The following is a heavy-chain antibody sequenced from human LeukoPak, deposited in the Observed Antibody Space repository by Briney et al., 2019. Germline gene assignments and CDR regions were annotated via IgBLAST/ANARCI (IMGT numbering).Heavy chain of an antibody. V-gene: IGHV4-59*08. J-gene: IGHJ4*02. CDR3: ARGGTDYSNRYYFDY. CDR1: GGAISSYY. D-gene: IGHD4-11*01. CDR2: IYYSGST. Sequence: SETLSLTCTGSGGAISSYYWSWIRQPPGKGLEWIGYIYYSGSTNYNPSLKSRVTISVDTSKNKFSLKLSSVTAADTAVYYCARGGTDYSNRYYFDYWGQGTLVTVSS.